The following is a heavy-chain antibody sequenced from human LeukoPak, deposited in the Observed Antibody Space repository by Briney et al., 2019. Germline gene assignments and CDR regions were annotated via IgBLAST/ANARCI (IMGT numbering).Heavy chain of an antibody. V-gene: IGHV4-34*01. D-gene: IGHD1/OR15-1a*01. Sequence: PSETLPLTCAVYGGSFSGYYWSWIRQPPGKGLEWIGEINHSGSTNYNPSLKSRVTISVDTSKNQFSLSLRSSTAADTAVYFCARLGKTYYMDVWGTGTTVTVSS. CDR3: ARLGKTYYMDV. CDR2: INHSGST. J-gene: IGHJ6*03. CDR1: GGSFSGYY.